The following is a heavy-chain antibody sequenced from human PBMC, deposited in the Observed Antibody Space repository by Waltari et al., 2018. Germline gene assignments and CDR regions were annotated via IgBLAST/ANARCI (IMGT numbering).Heavy chain of an antibody. CDR2: IYYSGST. V-gene: IGHV4-39*07. CDR3: TRQTLDYYYDSSDYLGGYYFDY. D-gene: IGHD3-22*01. Sequence: QLQLQESGPGLVKSSETLSLTCPVPGGSISSRYYYWGWIRQPPGKGLEWIGSIYYSGSTYSNPSLKSRVTISVDRSKNQFSLKLSSVTAADTAVYYCTRQTLDYYYDSSDYLGGYYFDYWGQGTLVTVSS. CDR1: GGSISSRYYY. J-gene: IGHJ4*02.